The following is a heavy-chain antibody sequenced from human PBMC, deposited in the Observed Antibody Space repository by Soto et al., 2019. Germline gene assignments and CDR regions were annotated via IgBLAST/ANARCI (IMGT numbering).Heavy chain of an antibody. CDR3: ARGTGRHCSGGSCYSDFDY. CDR2: IWYDGSNK. CDR1: GFTFSSYG. V-gene: IGHV3-33*01. D-gene: IGHD2-15*01. Sequence: PVGSLRLSCSASGFTFSSYGMHWVRQAPGKGLEWVSVIWYDGSNKYYADSVKGRFTISRDNSKNTLYLQMNSLRAEDTAVYYCARGTGRHCSGGSCYSDFDYWGQGTLVTVSS. J-gene: IGHJ4*02.